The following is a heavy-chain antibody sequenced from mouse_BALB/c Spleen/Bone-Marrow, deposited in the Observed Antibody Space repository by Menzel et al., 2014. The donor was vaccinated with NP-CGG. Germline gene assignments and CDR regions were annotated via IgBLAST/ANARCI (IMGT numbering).Heavy chain of an antibody. D-gene: IGHD2-1*01. J-gene: IGHJ4*01. CDR1: GFNIKDTY. V-gene: IGHV14-3*02. Sequence: VQLKESGAELVKPGASVKLSCTASGFNIKDTYMHWVKQRPEQGLDWIGRIDPANGNTKYDPKFQGKATITADTSSNAAYLQLSSLTSEDTAVYYCAREDYGNSYAMDYWSDAASVAIYS. CDR3: AREDYGNSYAMDY. CDR2: IDPANGNT.